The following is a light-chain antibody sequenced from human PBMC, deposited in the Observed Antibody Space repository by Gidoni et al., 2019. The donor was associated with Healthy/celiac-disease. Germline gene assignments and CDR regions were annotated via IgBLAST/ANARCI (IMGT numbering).Light chain of an antibody. CDR3: QQSYSTPIT. CDR2: AAS. V-gene: IGKV1-39*01. Sequence: IQLTQSPSSLSASVGDRVTITCRASQSISSYLNWYQQKPGKAPKLLIYAASSLQSGVPSRFSGSGSGTDFTLTISSLQPEDFATYYCQQSYSTPITFXQXTRLXIK. J-gene: IGKJ5*01. CDR1: QSISSY.